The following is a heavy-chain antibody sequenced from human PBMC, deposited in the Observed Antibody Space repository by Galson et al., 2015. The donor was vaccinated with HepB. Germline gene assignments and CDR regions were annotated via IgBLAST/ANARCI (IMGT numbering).Heavy chain of an antibody. CDR2: ISGSGGST. J-gene: IGHJ4*02. D-gene: IGHD2-2*01. V-gene: IGHV3-23*01. CDR1: GFTFSSYA. Sequence: SLRLSCAASGFTFSSYAMSWVRQAPGKGLEWVSAISGSGGSTYYADSVKGRFTISRDNSKNTLYLQMNSLRAEDTAVYYCANHLKSSTRPFDYWGQGTLVTVSS. CDR3: ANHLKSSTRPFDY.